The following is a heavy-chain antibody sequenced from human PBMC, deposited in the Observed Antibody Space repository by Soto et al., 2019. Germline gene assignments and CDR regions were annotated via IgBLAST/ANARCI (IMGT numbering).Heavy chain of an antibody. V-gene: IGHV2-5*02. Sequence: QITLKESGPTLVKPTQTLTLTCSFSGFSLTTRPMGVGWIRQPPGKALEWLVVIYWDDDKRYSTSLKSRLTITKDTSENQVVLTMTNMDPVDTATYYCAHRLSGYSWNGGYFDYWGQGALVTVSS. CDR1: GFSLTTRPMG. CDR2: IYWDDDK. CDR3: AHRLSGYSWNGGYFDY. D-gene: IGHD1-1*01. J-gene: IGHJ4*02.